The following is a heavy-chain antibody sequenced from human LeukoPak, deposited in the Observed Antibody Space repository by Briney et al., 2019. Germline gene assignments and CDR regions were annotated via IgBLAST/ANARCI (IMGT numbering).Heavy chain of an antibody. CDR1: GFTFDDYA. J-gene: IGHJ4*02. CDR2: ISWNSGSI. CDR3: AKDIGSDYGSGTAGDY. D-gene: IGHD3-10*01. V-gene: IGHV3-9*01. Sequence: GGSLRLSCAASGFTFDDYAMHWVRQAPGRGREWVSGISWNSGSIVYADSVKGRFTISRDNAKNSLYLQMNSLRAEDTALYYCAKDIGSDYGSGTAGDYWGQGTLVTVSS.